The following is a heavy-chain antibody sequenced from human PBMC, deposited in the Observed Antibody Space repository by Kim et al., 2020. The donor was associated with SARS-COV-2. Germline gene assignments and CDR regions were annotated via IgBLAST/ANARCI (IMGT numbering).Heavy chain of an antibody. V-gene: IGHV3-30*18. CDR1: GFTFNNYG. Sequence: GGSLRLSCAASGFTFNNYGMHWVRQAPGKGLEWVAYISYDGSTKYYGDSVKGRFTISRDNSKNMLYLQMNSLRVEDTAVYYCAKDPVGGVPGGKMWLDNWGQGTPVTVSS. CDR3: AKDPVGGVPGGKMWLDN. J-gene: IGHJ5*02. D-gene: IGHD3-16*01. CDR2: ISYDGSTK.